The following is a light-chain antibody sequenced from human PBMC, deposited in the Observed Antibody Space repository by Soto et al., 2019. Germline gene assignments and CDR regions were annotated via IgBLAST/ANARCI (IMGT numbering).Light chain of an antibody. J-gene: IGKJ1*01. V-gene: IGKV3-20*01. CDR3: QQYGSSPPWT. Sequence: IVLTQFPGTLSLSPGERATLSCRASQSVSSSYLAWYQQKLGQAPRLLIYGASSRATGIPDRFSGSGSGTDFTLTISRLEPEDFAVYYCQQYGSSPPWTFGQGTKVDIK. CDR1: QSVSSSY. CDR2: GAS.